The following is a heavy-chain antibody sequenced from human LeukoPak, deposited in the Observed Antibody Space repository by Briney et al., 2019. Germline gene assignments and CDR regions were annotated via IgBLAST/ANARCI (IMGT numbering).Heavy chain of an antibody. J-gene: IGHJ5*02. V-gene: IGHV3-9*01. Sequence: PGGSLRLSCAASGFTFDDYAMHWVRQAPGRGLEWVSGISWNSGSIGYADSVKGRFTISRDNAKNSLYLQMNSLRAEDTALYYCAKVRGSSGWYNWFDPWGQGTLVTVSS. D-gene: IGHD6-19*01. CDR1: GFTFDDYA. CDR3: AKVRGSSGWYNWFDP. CDR2: ISWNSGSI.